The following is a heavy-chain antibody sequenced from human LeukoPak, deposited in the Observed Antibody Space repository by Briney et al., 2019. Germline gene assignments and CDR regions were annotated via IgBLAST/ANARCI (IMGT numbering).Heavy chain of an antibody. CDR1: GFTFSNYN. V-gene: IGHV3-48*04. D-gene: IGHD5-18*01. Sequence: GGSLRLSCAASGFTFSNYNINWVRQAPGKGLEWVSYISGSSSTIYYADSVKGRFTISRDNAKNSLYLQMDSLRAEDTAVYYCARLRGYSYGFDYWGQGTLVTVSS. CDR3: ARLRGYSYGFDY. J-gene: IGHJ4*02. CDR2: ISGSSSTI.